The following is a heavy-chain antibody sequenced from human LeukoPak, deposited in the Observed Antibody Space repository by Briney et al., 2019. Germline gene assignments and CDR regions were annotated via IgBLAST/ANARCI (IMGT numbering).Heavy chain of an antibody. CDR1: GYSISSGYY. V-gene: IGHV4-38-2*01. D-gene: IGHD2-2*01. J-gene: IGHJ3*02. CDR3: ARCHYSQLHGGRAFDI. Sequence: SETLSLTCAVSGYSISSGYYWGWIRQPPGKGLERIGSIYHSGSTYYNPSLKSRVTISVDTSKNQFSLKLSSVTAADTAVYYCARCHYSQLHGGRAFDIWGQGTMVTVSS. CDR2: IYHSGST.